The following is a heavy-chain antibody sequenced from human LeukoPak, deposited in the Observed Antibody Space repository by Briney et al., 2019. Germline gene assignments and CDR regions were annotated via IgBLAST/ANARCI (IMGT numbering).Heavy chain of an antibody. V-gene: IGHV4-4*07. CDR3: ARDLGYYYDSSTYFYGMDV. CDR1: GGSISSYY. CDR2: IYPSGSS. D-gene: IGHD3-22*01. J-gene: IGHJ6*02. Sequence: PSETLSLTCTVSGGSISSYYWSWIRQPAGKGLEWIGRIYPSGSSNYNPSLKSRATMSVDKSKNQFSLKLTSVTAADTAVYYCARDLGYYYDSSTYFYGMDVWGQGTTVTVSS.